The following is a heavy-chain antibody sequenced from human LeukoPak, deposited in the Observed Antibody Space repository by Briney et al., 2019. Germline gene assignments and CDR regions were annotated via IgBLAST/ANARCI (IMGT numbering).Heavy chain of an antibody. CDR1: GYSINSAFH. V-gene: IGHV4-38-2*02. CDR2: VFHRGTT. Sequence: SETLSLTCTVSGYSINSAFHWGWIRVPPGKGLEWIGSVFHRGTTYYNSSLKSRANISIETSKNQFSLKLNSLTAEDTAMYYCVRDGYYGSGSPGWFGPWGPGTLVIVSA. D-gene: IGHD3-10*01. CDR3: VRDGYYGSGSPGWFGP. J-gene: IGHJ5*02.